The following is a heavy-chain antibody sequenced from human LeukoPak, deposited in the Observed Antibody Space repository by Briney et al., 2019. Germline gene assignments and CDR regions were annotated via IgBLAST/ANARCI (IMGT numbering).Heavy chain of an antibody. D-gene: IGHD2-2*01. CDR1: GGTFSSYA. CDR2: IIPILGIA. V-gene: IGHV1-69*04. J-gene: IGHJ6*02. CDR3: ARVPAANGMDV. Sequence: SVKVSCKASGGTFSSYAISWVRQAPGQGLEWMGRIIPILGIANYAQKFQGRVMITADKSTSTAYMELSSLRSEDTAVYYCARVPAANGMDVCGQGTTVTVSS.